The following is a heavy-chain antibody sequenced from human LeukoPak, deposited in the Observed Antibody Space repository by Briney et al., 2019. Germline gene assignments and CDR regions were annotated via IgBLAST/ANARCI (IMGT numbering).Heavy chain of an antibody. CDR1: GFTVSSNY. J-gene: IGHJ4*02. Sequence: GGSLRLSCAASGFTVSSNYMSWVRQAPGKGLEWVSVIYSGGSTYYADSVKGRFTISGDNSKNTLYLQMNSLRAEDTAIYYCARDLRESGSYYSLYWGQGTLVTVSS. CDR3: ARDLRESGSYYSLY. V-gene: IGHV3-53*01. D-gene: IGHD1-26*01. CDR2: IYSGGST.